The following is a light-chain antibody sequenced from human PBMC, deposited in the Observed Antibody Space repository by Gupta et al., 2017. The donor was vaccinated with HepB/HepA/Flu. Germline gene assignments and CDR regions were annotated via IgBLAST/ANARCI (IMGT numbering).Light chain of an antibody. CDR3: LAWDSNTGV. Sequence: PPSVAVSPGQTANITCSGEKLGDKYISWYQQKPGQSPLLVIVRDNRRPSGIPERFSGSNSGSTATLTISGTQSMDEGDYYCLAWDSNTGVFGAGTKLTVL. CDR2: RDN. CDR1: KLGDKY. V-gene: IGLV3-1*01. J-gene: IGLJ3*02.